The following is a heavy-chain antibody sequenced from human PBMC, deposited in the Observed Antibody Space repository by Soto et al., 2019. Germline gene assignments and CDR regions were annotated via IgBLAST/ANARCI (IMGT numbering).Heavy chain of an antibody. CDR3: ARGSVGAARLYFDY. J-gene: IGHJ4*02. V-gene: IGHV3-48*03. Sequence: QPGGSLRLSCAASGFTFSSYEMNWVRQAPGKGLEWVSYISSSGSTIYYADSVKGRFTISRDNAKNSLYLQMNSLRAEDTAVYYCARGSVGAARLYFDYWGQGTLVTVSS. CDR1: GFTFSSYE. D-gene: IGHD6-6*01. CDR2: ISSSGSTI.